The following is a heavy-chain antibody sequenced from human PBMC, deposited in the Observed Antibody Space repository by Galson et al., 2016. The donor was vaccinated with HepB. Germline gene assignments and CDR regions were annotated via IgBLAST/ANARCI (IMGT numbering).Heavy chain of an antibody. V-gene: IGHV1-69*06. Sequence: SVKVSCKASGGTFITYTISWVRQAPGQGLEWMGGIIPIFGTANYAQNFRGRVTISADKSTSTAYMELNSLRSEDTAVYYCAGSGAGVNWYFDLWGRGTLVTVSS. CDR1: GGTFITYT. D-gene: IGHD3-10*01. CDR2: IIPIFGTA. CDR3: AGSGAGVNWYFDL. J-gene: IGHJ2*01.